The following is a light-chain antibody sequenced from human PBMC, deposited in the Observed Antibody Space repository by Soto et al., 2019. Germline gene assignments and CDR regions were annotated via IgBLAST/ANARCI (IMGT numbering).Light chain of an antibody. CDR2: GNS. CDR3: QSYDSSLSVV. J-gene: IGLJ2*01. V-gene: IGLV1-40*01. CDR1: SSNIGAGYD. Sequence: QSVLTQPPSVSGAPGQRVTISCTGSSSNIGAGYDVHWYQQLPVTAPKLLIYGNSNRPSGVPDRFSGSKSGTSASLAITGLQAEAEADYYCQSYDSSLSVVFGGGTKVTVL.